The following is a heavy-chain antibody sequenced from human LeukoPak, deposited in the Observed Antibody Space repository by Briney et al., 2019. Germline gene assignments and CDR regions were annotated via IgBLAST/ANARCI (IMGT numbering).Heavy chain of an antibody. Sequence: GGSLRLSCAASGFTFSGYSMNWVRQAPGKGLEWVSYISSSSSTIYYADSVKGRFTISRDNAKNSLYLQMNSLRAEDTAVYYCARMPRHQIPISWGQGTLVAVSS. CDR2: ISSSSSTI. CDR3: ARMPRHQIPIS. J-gene: IGHJ5*02. D-gene: IGHD2-2*01. CDR1: GFTFSGYS. V-gene: IGHV3-48*04.